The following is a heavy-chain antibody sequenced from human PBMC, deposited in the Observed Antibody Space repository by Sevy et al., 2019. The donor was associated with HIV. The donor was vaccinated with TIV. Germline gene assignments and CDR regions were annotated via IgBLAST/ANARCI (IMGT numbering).Heavy chain of an antibody. CDR3: AKATSYCGGDCYSGT. V-gene: IGHV1-2*06. D-gene: IGHD2-21*02. Sequence: ASVKVSCKASGYSFTDYYLHWVRQAPGQGLEWMVRINPNTGGTNSPERFQGRVTLTTDTSMIAAYMELSRLTFDDTAVSYCAKATSYCGGDCYSGTWGQGTLVTVSS. CDR1: GYSFTDYY. J-gene: IGHJ5*02. CDR2: INPNTGGT.